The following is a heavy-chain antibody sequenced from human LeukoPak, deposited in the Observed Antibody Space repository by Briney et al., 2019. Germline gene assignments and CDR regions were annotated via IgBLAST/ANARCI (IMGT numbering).Heavy chain of an antibody. J-gene: IGHJ4*02. Sequence: GGSLRLSCAASGFTFSSYSMNWVRQAPGKGLEWVSSISSSSSYIYYADSVKGRFTISRDNAKNSLYLQMNSLRAEDTAVYYCAGDIGGGNYYGSGARLDYWGQGTLVTVSS. V-gene: IGHV3-21*01. D-gene: IGHD3-10*01. CDR3: AGDIGGGNYYGSGARLDY. CDR2: ISSSSSYI. CDR1: GFTFSSYS.